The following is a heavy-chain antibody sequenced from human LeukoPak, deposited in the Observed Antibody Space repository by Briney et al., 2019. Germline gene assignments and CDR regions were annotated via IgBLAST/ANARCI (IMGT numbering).Heavy chain of an antibody. J-gene: IGHJ4*02. D-gene: IGHD1/OR15-1a*01. V-gene: IGHV4-39*07. Sequence: AWVRQAPGKGLEWIGSIYYSGSTYYNPSLKSRVTISVDTSKNQFSLKLSSVTAADTAVYYCARVTNWNTRAFDIWGQGTLVTVSS. CDR3: ARVTNWNTRAFDI. CDR2: IYYSGST.